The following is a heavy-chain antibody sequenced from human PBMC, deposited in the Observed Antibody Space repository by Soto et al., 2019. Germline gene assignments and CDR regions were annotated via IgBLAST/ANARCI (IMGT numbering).Heavy chain of an antibody. CDR1: GFTFSSSW. CDR3: AREEAMVTTWLDS. CDR2: INRDGSGS. J-gene: IGHJ4*02. Sequence: EVQLVESGGGSVQPGGSLRLSCAASGFTFSSSWMHWVRQPPGKGLEWVSRINRDGSGSGYADSVKGRFTISRDNAKNTLYLQMNGLRVEDSAVYYCAREEAMVTTWLDSWGQGTPVIVST. V-gene: IGHV3-74*01. D-gene: IGHD4-17*01.